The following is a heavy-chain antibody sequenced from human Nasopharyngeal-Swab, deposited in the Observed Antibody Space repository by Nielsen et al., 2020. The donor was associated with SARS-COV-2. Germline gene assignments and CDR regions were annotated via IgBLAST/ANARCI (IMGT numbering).Heavy chain of an antibody. CDR2: VYHSGST. CDR3: ARYNILTGWGY. CDR1: GGSISTYY. Sequence: SETLSLTCTVSGGSISTYYWSWIRQPPGKGLEWIGYVYHSGSTDYNPSLKSQVTISVDTSKNQFSLKLSSVTAADTAVYYCARYNILTGWGYWGQGTLVTVSS. V-gene: IGHV4-59*01. J-gene: IGHJ4*02. D-gene: IGHD3-9*01.